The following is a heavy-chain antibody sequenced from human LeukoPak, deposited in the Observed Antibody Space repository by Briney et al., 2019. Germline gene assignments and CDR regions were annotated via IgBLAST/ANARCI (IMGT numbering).Heavy chain of an antibody. CDR2: ISSSSSTI. D-gene: IGHD6-13*01. J-gene: IGHJ4*02. CDR3: ATLPAAAGISYFDY. Sequence: PGGSLRLSCAASGFTFSSHSMNWVRQAPGKGLEWVSYISSSSSTIYYADSVKGRFTISRDNAKNSLYLQMNSLRAEDTAVYYCATLPAAAGISYFDYWGQGTLVTLSS. V-gene: IGHV3-48*01. CDR1: GFTFSSHS.